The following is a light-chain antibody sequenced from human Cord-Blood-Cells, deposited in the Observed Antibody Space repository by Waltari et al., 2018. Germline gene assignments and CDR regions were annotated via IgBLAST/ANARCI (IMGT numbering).Light chain of an antibody. CDR3: QQYNNWLYT. V-gene: IGKV3-15*01. Sequence: EIVMTQYPATLSVSPRERATLSSRASQSVGSTLAWYQQKPGQAPRLLIYGASTRATGIPARFSGSGSGTEFTLTISSLQSEDFAVYYCQQYNNWLYTFGQGTKLEIK. CDR2: GAS. CDR1: QSVGST. J-gene: IGKJ2*01.